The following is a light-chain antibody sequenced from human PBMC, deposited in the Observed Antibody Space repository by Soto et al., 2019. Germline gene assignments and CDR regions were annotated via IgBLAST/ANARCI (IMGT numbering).Light chain of an antibody. V-gene: IGKV3-20*01. CDR1: QSISNNH. Sequence: EIGWTQSPATLSFSPGERVTLSARPGQSISNNHLAWYQQKPNQAPRLLIHRTSSRATAIPDRVRVSLSGTDFTLTFSRLAHEDFAVYYCEYYSNSLTFGGGTKVDIK. CDR2: RTS. CDR3: EYYSNSLT. J-gene: IGKJ4*01.